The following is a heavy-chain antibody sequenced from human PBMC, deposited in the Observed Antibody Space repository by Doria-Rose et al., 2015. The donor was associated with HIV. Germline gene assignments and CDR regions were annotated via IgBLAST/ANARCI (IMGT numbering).Heavy chain of an antibody. D-gene: IGHD3-10*01. V-gene: IGHV4-34*01. CDR1: GGSFSNYY. CDR2: INHRGST. CDR3: ARSFTMFQGVTNWFGP. Sequence: QVQLHQWDAGLLKPSVTLSLNCAVYGGSFSNYYWTWIRQPPGKGLEWIGEINHRGSTNSNPSLKSRVTISVNTSKNQFSLKLSSVTAADMAVYHCARSFTMFQGVTNWFGPWGQGTLVTVST. J-gene: IGHJ5*02.